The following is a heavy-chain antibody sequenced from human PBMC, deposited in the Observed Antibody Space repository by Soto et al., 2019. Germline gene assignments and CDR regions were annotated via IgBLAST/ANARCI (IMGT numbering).Heavy chain of an antibody. J-gene: IGHJ4*02. CDR3: AKTSSCWYFGRGGSVDY. D-gene: IGHD6-13*01. CDR2: ISWNSGSI. CDR1: GFTFDDYA. V-gene: IGHV3-9*01. Sequence: EVQLVESGGGLVQPGRSLRLSCAASGFTFDDYAMHWVRQAPGKGLEWVSGISWNSGSIGYADSVKGRFTISRDNAKKSLYRPMESLRAEDPALYYCAKTSSCWYFGRGGSVDYWGQGPLVTVSS.